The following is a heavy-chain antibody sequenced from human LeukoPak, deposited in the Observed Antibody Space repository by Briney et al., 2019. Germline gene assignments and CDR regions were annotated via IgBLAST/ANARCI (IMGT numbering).Heavy chain of an antibody. J-gene: IGHJ6*03. D-gene: IGHD1-26*01. CDR2: IYSGGYT. CDR1: GFTVSSNY. Sequence: HPGGSLRLSCAASGFTVSSNYMSWVRQAPGKGLEWVSMIYSGGYTHLADSVKGRFTISRDNSKNTLYLQMNSLRAEDTAVYYCARDKRAGANVYYYYMDVWGKGTTVTVSS. V-gene: IGHV3-53*01. CDR3: ARDKRAGANVYYYYMDV.